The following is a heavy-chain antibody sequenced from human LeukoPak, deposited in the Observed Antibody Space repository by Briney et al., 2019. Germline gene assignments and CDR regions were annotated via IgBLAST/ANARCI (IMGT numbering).Heavy chain of an antibody. CDR2: ISYDGSNK. Sequence: PGGSLRLSCAASGFTFSSYGMHWVRQAPGKGLEWVAVISYDGSNKYYADSVKGRFTISRDNSKNTLYLQMSSLRAEDTAVYYCAKEFSGIVLMVYAMDYYYMDVWGKGTTVTVSS. CDR1: GFTFSSYG. J-gene: IGHJ6*03. CDR3: AKEFSGIVLMVYAMDYYYMDV. D-gene: IGHD2-8*01. V-gene: IGHV3-30*18.